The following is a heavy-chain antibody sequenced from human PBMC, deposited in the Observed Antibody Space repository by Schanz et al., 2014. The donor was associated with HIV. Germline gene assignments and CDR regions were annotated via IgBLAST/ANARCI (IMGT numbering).Heavy chain of an antibody. CDR1: GFNFNNYA. D-gene: IGHD3-22*01. J-gene: IGHJ4*02. Sequence: EVQLLESGGGLEQPGGSLRLSCAASGFNFNNYAMTWVRQAPGKGLGRVPSTSESGGRTYYADSVNGRFTISRDNSKNTLYLQMTTLRIDDTAVYYCAKPEYDSRGNSQSHFDYWGQGTLVTVSS. CDR2: TSESGGRT. V-gene: IGHV3-23*01. CDR3: AKPEYDSRGNSQSHFDY.